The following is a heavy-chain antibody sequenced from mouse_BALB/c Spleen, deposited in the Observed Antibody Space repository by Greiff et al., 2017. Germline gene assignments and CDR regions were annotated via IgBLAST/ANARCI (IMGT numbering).Heavy chain of an antibody. CDR3: ARSKSSYGYLDV. CDR2: ISSGSSTI. Sequence: EVKLVESGGGLVQPGGSRKLSCAASGFTFSSFGMHWVRQAPEKGLEWVAYISSGSSTIYYADTVKGRFTISRDNPKNTLFLQMASLRSEDTAMYYCARSKSSYGYLDVWGAGTTVTVSS. CDR1: GFTFSSFG. D-gene: IGHD1-1*01. V-gene: IGHV5-17*02. J-gene: IGHJ1*01.